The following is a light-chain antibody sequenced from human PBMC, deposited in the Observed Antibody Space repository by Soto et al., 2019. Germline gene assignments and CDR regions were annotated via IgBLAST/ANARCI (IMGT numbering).Light chain of an antibody. J-gene: IGLJ3*02. CDR3: QTWGTGIGV. Sequence: QPVLTQSPSASASLGASVKLTCTLSSGHSSYAIAWHQQQPETGPRYLMKLNSDGSHSKGDGIPDRFSGSSAGAERYLTISGLQSEDEADYYGQTWGTGIGVFGGGTQLTVL. CDR2: LNSDGSH. V-gene: IGLV4-69*01. CDR1: SGHSSYA.